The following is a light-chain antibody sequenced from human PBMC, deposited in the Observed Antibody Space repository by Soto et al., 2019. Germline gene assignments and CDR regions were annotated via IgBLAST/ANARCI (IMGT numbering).Light chain of an antibody. V-gene: IGKV3-15*01. CDR2: VAS. J-gene: IGKJ4*01. Sequence: EIVMTQSPATLSVSPGERATLSCRASQSVSSNLAWYQQKPRQTPKLLIYVASTRATGIPARFSGSGSGTEFTLTISRLQSEDFAVYYCQQYNVWPLTFGGGTKVEFK. CDR3: QQYNVWPLT. CDR1: QSVSSN.